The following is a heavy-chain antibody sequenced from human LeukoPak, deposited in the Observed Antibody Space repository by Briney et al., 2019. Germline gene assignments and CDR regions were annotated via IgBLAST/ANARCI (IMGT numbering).Heavy chain of an antibody. Sequence: PSQTLSLTCTVSGGSISSGSYYWSWIRQPAGTGLEWIGRIYTSGSTNYNPSLKSRVTISVDTSKNQFSLKLSSVTAADTAVYYCARQSTVTTFDYWGQGTLVTVSS. D-gene: IGHD4-17*01. CDR2: IYTSGST. V-gene: IGHV4-61*02. CDR3: ARQSTVTTFDY. J-gene: IGHJ4*02. CDR1: GGSISSGSYY.